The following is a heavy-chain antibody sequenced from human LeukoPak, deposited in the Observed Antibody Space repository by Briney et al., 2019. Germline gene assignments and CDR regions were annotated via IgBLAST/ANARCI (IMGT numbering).Heavy chain of an antibody. CDR1: GFTFSSYW. D-gene: IGHD6-19*01. Sequence: GGSLRLSCAASGFTFSSYWMSWVRQAPGKGLEWVANIKQDGSEKYYVDSVKGRFTISRDNAKNSLYLQMNSLRAEDTAVYYCAKGAVAGTFDYWGQGTLVTVSS. J-gene: IGHJ4*02. CDR2: IKQDGSEK. CDR3: AKGAVAGTFDY. V-gene: IGHV3-7*01.